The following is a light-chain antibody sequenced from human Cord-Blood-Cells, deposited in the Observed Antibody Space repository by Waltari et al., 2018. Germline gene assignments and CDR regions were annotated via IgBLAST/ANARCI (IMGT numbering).Light chain of an antibody. Sequence: DIQITPSPSSLSASVGDRFTITCRARQSISSYLNWYQQKPGKAPKLLIYAASSLQSGVPSRFSGSGSGTDFTLTISSLQPEDFATYYCQQSYSTPYSFGQGTKLEIK. J-gene: IGKJ2*03. CDR1: QSISSY. CDR3: QQSYSTPYS. CDR2: AAS. V-gene: IGKV1-39*01.